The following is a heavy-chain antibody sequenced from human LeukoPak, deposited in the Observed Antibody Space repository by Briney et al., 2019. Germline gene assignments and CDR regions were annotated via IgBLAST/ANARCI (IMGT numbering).Heavy chain of an antibody. CDR2: MNPNSGNT. D-gene: IGHD4-17*01. J-gene: IGHJ6*03. Sequence: GASVKVSCKASGYTFNRHSIIWVRQAPGQGLEWMGWMNPNSGNTGYAQKFQGRVTITRNTSISTAYMELSSLRSEDTAVYYCARGPRDYGDYDFSYMDVWGKGTTVTVSS. CDR1: GYTFNRHS. V-gene: IGHV1-8*03. CDR3: ARGPRDYGDYDFSYMDV.